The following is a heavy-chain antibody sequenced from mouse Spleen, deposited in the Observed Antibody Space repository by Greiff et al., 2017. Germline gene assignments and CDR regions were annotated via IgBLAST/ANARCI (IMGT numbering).Heavy chain of an antibody. CDR1: GFSFNNYA. CDR3: VRLRSMDY. CDR2: IRSKSNNYAT. Sequence: DVKLVESGGGLVQPKGSLKLSCAASGFSFNNYAMNWVRQAPGKGLEWVARIRSKSNNYATYYADSVKDRFTISRDDSESMLYLQMNDLKTEDTAMYYCVRLRSMDYWGQGTSVTVSS. V-gene: IGHV10-1*01. J-gene: IGHJ4*01.